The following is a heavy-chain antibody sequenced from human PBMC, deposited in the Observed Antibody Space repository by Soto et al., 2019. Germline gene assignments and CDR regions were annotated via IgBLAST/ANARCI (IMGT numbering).Heavy chain of an antibody. V-gene: IGHV3-7*03. CDR1: GFTFSTYW. J-gene: IGHJ3*02. CDR3: ARKTSDSAFGI. Sequence: EVQLVESGGGLVRPGGSLRLSCAASGFTFSTYWMSWVRQAPGKGLEWVANIKRDGSERLYVDSVKGRFTISRDNAKNSLYLQMNSLRAEDTAVYYCARKTSDSAFGIWGQGTKVTVSS. CDR2: IKRDGSER. D-gene: IGHD3-10*01.